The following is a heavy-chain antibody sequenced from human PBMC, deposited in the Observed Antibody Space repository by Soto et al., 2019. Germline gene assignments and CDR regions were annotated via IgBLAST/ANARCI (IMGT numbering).Heavy chain of an antibody. D-gene: IGHD4-4*01. J-gene: IGHJ4*02. CDR2: ISWNSGSI. Sequence: EVQLVESGGGLVQPGRSLRLSCAASGFTFDDYAMHWVPQAPGKGLEWVSGISWNSGSIGYADSVKGRFTISRDNAKNSLYLQMNSLRAEDTALYYCAKDMGSTVPRWFDYWGQGTLVTVSS. CDR3: AKDMGSTVPRWFDY. CDR1: GFTFDDYA. V-gene: IGHV3-9*01.